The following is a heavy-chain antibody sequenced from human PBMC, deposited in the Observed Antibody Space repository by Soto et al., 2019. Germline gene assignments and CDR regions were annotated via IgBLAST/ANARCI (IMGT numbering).Heavy chain of an antibody. D-gene: IGHD1-1*01. V-gene: IGHV4-4*02. J-gene: IGHJ4*02. CDR1: GDSINSNNW. CDR3: AFPSTNDFDH. CDR2: IYHSGST. Sequence: KPSETLSLTCAVSGDSINSNNWWSWVRQPPGKGLEWIGEIYHSGSTNYNPSLKSRVTLSRDNSRNQFSLILSSVTAADTAVYYCAFPSTNDFDHWGQGTLVTVSS.